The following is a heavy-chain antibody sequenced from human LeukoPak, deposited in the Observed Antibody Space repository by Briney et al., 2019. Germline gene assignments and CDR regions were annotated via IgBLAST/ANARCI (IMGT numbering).Heavy chain of an antibody. D-gene: IGHD2-2*02. CDR2: ISGSGGST. CDR1: GFTFSSYA. V-gene: IGHV3-23*01. CDR3: AKSRADGSSTSCYIKY. J-gene: IGHJ4*02. Sequence: GGSLRLSCAASGFTFSSYAMSWVRQAPGKGLEWVSAISGSGGSTYYAASVKGRFTISRDNSKNTLYLQMNSLRAEDTAVYYCAKSRADGSSTSCYIKYWGQGTLVTVSS.